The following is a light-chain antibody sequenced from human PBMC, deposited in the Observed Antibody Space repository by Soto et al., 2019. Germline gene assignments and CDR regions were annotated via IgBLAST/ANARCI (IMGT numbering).Light chain of an antibody. J-gene: IGKJ5*01. Sequence: IVLTQSPGTLSLSPGERATLSCTASQSVSNNYLACYQQQPGQAPRRLSYGASNRATGIPDRFSGSGSGTDFTLTISSLEPEDFAVYYCQQRSNWPITFGQGTRLEIK. V-gene: IGKV3D-20*02. CDR2: GAS. CDR1: QSVSNNY. CDR3: QQRSNWPIT.